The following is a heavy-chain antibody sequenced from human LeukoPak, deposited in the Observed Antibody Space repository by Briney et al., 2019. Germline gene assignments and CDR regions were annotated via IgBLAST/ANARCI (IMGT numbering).Heavy chain of an antibody. CDR3: AKDQPGNYYDSSGYPEVPFDY. J-gene: IGHJ4*02. CDR1: GFTFSSYW. Sequence: GGSLRLSCAASGFTFSSYWMHWVRQAPGKGLEWVSAISGSGGSTYYADSVKGRFTISRDNSKNTLYLQMNSLRAEDTAVYYCAKDQPGNYYDSSGYPEVPFDYWGQGTLVTVSS. CDR2: ISGSGGST. D-gene: IGHD3-22*01. V-gene: IGHV3-23*01.